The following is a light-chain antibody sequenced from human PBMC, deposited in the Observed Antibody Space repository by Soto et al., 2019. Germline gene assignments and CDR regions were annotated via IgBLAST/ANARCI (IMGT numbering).Light chain of an antibody. Sequence: EIVLTQSPGTLSLSPGERATLSCRASQSVTSSYLAWYQQKPGQAPRLLIYGASSRATGIPDRFSGSGSGTDFTLTISGLEPEDFAVYYCQQYGGSPPLSFGGGTKVESK. CDR2: GAS. J-gene: IGKJ4*01. CDR1: QSVTSSY. CDR3: QQYGGSPPLS. V-gene: IGKV3-20*01.